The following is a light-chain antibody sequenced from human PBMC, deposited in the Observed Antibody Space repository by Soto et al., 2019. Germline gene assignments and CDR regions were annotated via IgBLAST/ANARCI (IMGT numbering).Light chain of an antibody. CDR2: EAA. CDR3: QQYNSFPLT. CDR1: QSIYKW. V-gene: IGKV1-5*01. J-gene: IGKJ4*01. Sequence: DIQMTQSPSTLSASIGDTVTISCRASQSIYKWLAWYQQKPQKAPKVLIFEAAGLESGVSSRFRGSGSGTEFTLTISGRQSDDLATDYCQQYNSFPLTFGGGTTVEL.